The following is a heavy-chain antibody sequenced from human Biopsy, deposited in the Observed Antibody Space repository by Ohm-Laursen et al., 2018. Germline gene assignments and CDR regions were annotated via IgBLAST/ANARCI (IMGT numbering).Heavy chain of an antibody. Sequence: SLRLSCAAAGFSFTSYTMNWVGQVPGKGLEWVSSITSRSGYKYYADSVKGRFTISRDNAKNSLYLQMNSLRAEDTAVYFCASLGLVWFGELLSVPFGMDVWGQGTTVTVSS. J-gene: IGHJ6*02. CDR3: ASLGLVWFGELLSVPFGMDV. CDR1: GFSFTSYT. D-gene: IGHD3-10*01. V-gene: IGHV3-21*01. CDR2: ITSRSGYK.